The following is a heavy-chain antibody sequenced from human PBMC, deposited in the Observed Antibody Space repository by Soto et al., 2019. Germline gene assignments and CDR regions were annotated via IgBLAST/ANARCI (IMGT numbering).Heavy chain of an antibody. CDR2: IYYSGST. CDR3: AALIAAAGSLDY. D-gene: IGHD6-13*01. Sequence: SETLSLTCAVSGDSISRVNWWSWVRQSPGQGLEWIGYIYYSGSTYYNPSLKSRVTISVDTSKNQFSLKLSSVTAADTAVYYCAALIAAAGSLDYWGQGTLVTVSS. J-gene: IGHJ4*02. V-gene: IGHV4-4*02. CDR1: GDSISRVNW.